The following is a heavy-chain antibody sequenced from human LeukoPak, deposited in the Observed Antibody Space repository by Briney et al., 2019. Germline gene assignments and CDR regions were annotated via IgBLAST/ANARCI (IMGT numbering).Heavy chain of an antibody. CDR3: ARDHGSSWYARPGYFDY. D-gene: IGHD6-13*01. CDR2: ISSSSSYI. CDR1: GFTFSSYS. V-gene: IGHV3-21*01. J-gene: IGHJ4*02. Sequence: GGSLRLSCAASGFTFSSYSMNWVRQAPGKGREWVSSISSSSSYIYYADSVKGRLTISRDNAKNSLYLQMNSLRAEDTAVYYCARDHGSSWYARPGYFDYWGQGTLVTVSS.